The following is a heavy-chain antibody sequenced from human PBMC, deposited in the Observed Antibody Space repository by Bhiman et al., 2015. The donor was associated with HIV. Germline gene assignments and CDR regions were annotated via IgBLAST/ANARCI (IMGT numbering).Heavy chain of an antibody. Sequence: EEQLVESGGGLVQPGGSLRLSCAASGFTVSSNYMSWVRQAPGKGLEWVSVIYSGGSRYYADSVKGRFTISRDNSKNTLYLQLNSLRAEDTAVYYCVRGAQNHVGSMSYLDHWGQGTLVTVSS. CDR1: GFTVSSNY. CDR2: IYSGGSR. CDR3: VRGAQNHVGSMSYLDH. D-gene: IGHD3-10*01. V-gene: IGHV3-66*02. J-gene: IGHJ4*02.